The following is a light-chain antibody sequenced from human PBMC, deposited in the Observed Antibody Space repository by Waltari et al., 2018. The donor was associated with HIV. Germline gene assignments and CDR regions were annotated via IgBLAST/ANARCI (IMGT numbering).Light chain of an antibody. V-gene: IGLV2-8*01. J-gene: IGLJ2*01. CDR1: SSDVGGYNY. CDR3: NSYAGSNNVV. Sequence: QSARTQPPSASGSPGQSVTISCTGTSSDVGGYNYVSWYQQHPGKAPKPMIYEVSKRPSGVPDRFSGSKSGNTASLTVSGLQAEDEADYYCNSYAGSNNVVFGGGTKVTVL. CDR2: EVS.